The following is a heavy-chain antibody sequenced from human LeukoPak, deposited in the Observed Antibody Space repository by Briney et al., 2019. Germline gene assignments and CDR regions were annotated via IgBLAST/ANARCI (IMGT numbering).Heavy chain of an antibody. CDR2: FDPEDGET. J-gene: IGHJ5*02. D-gene: IGHD6-19*01. Sequence: ASVKVSCKVSGYTLTELSMHWVRQAPGKGLEWMGGFDPEDGETIYAQKFQGRVTMTEDTSTDTAYMELSSLRSEDTAVYYCATVQRGQWPDGGNWFDPWGQGTLVTVSS. V-gene: IGHV1-24*01. CDR3: ATVQRGQWPDGGNWFDP. CDR1: GYTLTELS.